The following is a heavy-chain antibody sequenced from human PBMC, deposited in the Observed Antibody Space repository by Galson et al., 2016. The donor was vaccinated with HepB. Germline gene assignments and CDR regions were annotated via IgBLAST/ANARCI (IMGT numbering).Heavy chain of an antibody. CDR1: GGSISSYY. D-gene: IGHD1-1*01. CDR2: IYYSGST. Sequence: SETLSLTCTVSGGSISSYYWSWIRQPPGKGLEWIGYIYYSGSTNYNPSLKSRVPISVDTSKNQFSLKLSSVTAADTAVYYCARFRGGHDIWGQGTLVTVSS. CDR3: ARFRGGHDI. V-gene: IGHV4-59*01. J-gene: IGHJ4*02.